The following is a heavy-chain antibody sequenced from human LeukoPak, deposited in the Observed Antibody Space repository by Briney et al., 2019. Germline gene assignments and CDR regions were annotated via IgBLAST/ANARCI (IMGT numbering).Heavy chain of an antibody. J-gene: IGHJ3*02. Sequence: AGGSLRLSCTPSGFTFGDYAMSWVRQAPGKGLEWVGFIRSKAYGGTTEYAASVKAGFTISRDDSKSIAYLQMNSLKTEDTAVYYCTRVADAAFDIWGQGTMVTVSS. CDR3: TRVADAAFDI. V-gene: IGHV3-49*04. CDR2: IRSKAYGGTT. D-gene: IGHD5-24*01. CDR1: GFTFGDYA.